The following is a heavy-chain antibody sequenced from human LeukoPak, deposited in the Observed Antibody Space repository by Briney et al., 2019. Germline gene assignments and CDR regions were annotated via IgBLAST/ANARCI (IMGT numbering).Heavy chain of an antibody. Sequence: PGGSLRLSCAASGFTFSDYYMSWIRQAPGKGLEWVSYISSSGSTIYYADSVKGRFTISRDNAKNLLYLQMNSLRAEDTAVYYCARGRYCSSTSCSYYFDYWGQGTLVTVSS. J-gene: IGHJ4*02. CDR2: ISSSGSTI. CDR3: ARGRYCSSTSCSYYFDY. D-gene: IGHD2-2*01. V-gene: IGHV3-11*01. CDR1: GFTFSDYY.